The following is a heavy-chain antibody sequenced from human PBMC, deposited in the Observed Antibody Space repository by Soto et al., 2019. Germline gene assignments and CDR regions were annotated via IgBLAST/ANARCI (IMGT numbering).Heavy chain of an antibody. CDR2: INHSGST. CDR3: ARGGGRYCSSTSCYAGNYFDY. D-gene: IGHD2-2*01. CDR1: GGSFSGYY. J-gene: IGHJ4*02. Sequence: SETLSLTCAVYGGSFSGYYWSWIRQPPGKGLEWIGEINHSGSTNYNPSLKSRVTISVDTSKNQFSLKLSSVTAADTAVYYCARGGGRYCSSTSCYAGNYFDYWGQGTLVTVSS. V-gene: IGHV4-34*01.